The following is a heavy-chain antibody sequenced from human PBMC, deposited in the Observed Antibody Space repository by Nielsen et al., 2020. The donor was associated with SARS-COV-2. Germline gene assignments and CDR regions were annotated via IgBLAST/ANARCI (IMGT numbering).Heavy chain of an antibody. D-gene: IGHD5/OR15-5a*01. CDR3: ARDRVSVGMDV. V-gene: IGHV4-59*01. CDR2: IYYSGST. CDR1: GGSISSYY. Sequence: SETLSLTCTVSGGSISSYYWSWTRQPPGKGLEWIGYIYYSGSTNYNPSPKSRVTISVDTSKNQFSLKLSSVTAADTAVYYCARDRVSVGMDVWGQGTTVTVSS. J-gene: IGHJ6*02.